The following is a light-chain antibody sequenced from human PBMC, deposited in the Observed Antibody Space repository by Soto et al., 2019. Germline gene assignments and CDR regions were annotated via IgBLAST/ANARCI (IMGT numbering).Light chain of an antibody. CDR1: SSDVGGYNY. CDR3: SSYTSSSTLLYV. V-gene: IGLV2-14*01. J-gene: IGLJ1*01. Sequence: QSALTQPASVSGSPGQSITISCTGTSSDVGGYNYVSWYQQHPGKAPKLMIYDVSNRPSAVSNRVSGSKSGNTASLTISGLQAEDEADYYCSSYTSSSTLLYVFGTGTKLTVL. CDR2: DVS.